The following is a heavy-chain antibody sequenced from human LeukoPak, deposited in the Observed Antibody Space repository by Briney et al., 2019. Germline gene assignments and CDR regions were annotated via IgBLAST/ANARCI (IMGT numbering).Heavy chain of an antibody. CDR2: INSESNDT. Sequence: GGSLRLSRAPSGVSFRTSPMSCVRPVPGKGAEWVSGINSESNDTHYTDSVKGRFTLSTDTAQKTLYLQIRRLRVQDTAVSLSVRKDSGPHPLDLWGQGTRVRVSS. CDR3: VRKDSGPHPLDL. D-gene: IGHD4-17*01. V-gene: IGHV3-23*01. J-gene: IGHJ5*02. CDR1: GVSFRTSP.